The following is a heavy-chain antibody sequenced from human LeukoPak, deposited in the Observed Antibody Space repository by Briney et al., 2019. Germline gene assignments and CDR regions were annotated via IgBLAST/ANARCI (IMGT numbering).Heavy chain of an antibody. V-gene: IGHV3-21*01. CDR3: AKVWIYDILTGYYFDY. J-gene: IGHJ4*02. Sequence: GGSLRLSCAASGFTFSSYSMNWVRQAPGKGLEWVSSISSSSSYIYYADSVKGRFTISRDNAKNSLYLQMNSLRAEDTAVYYCAKVWIYDILTGYYFDYWGQGTLVTVSS. CDR1: GFTFSSYS. CDR2: ISSSSSYI. D-gene: IGHD3-9*01.